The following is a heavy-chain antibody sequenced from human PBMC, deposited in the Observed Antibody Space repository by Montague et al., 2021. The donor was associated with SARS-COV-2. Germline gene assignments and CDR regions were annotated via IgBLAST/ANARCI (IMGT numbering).Heavy chain of an antibody. CDR2: ISYGGST. CDR1: GGSISSTSYY. D-gene: IGHD3-10*01. Sequence: SETLSLTCTVSGGSISSTSYYWGWIRQPPGKGLEWIGSISYGGSTYYKSSLKSRVTISVDTSKNQFSLRLSSVTAADTAVYYCARHITGSGNAFDIWGQGKMVTVSS. V-gene: IGHV4-39*01. J-gene: IGHJ3*02. CDR3: ARHITGSGNAFDI.